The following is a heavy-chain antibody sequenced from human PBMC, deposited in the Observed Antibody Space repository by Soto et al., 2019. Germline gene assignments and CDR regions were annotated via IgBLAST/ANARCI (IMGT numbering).Heavy chain of an antibody. CDR2: IYYSGST. CDR3: ARPGEQQLTQGAFDY. Sequence: QLQLQESGPGLVKPSETLSLTCTVSGGSISSSSYYWGWIRQPPGKGLEWIGSIYYSGSTYYHPSLKSRVTISVDTSKNQFSLKLSSVTAADTAVYYCARPGEQQLTQGAFDYWGQGTLVTVSS. V-gene: IGHV4-39*01. D-gene: IGHD6-13*01. J-gene: IGHJ4*02. CDR1: GGSISSSSYY.